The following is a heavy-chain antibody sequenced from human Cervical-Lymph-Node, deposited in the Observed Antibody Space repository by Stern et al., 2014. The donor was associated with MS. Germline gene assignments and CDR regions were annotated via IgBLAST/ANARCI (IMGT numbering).Heavy chain of an antibody. Sequence: EVQLVESGGGLVQPGRSLRLSCTGSGFIFGDYSLSLFRQAPGKGLEWVGFIRSKSYGGTPEYAASVRGRFTISRDDSKSIAELQMNSLRSEDTALYYCARGGSSGWFLYNAFDPWGQGTRVTVSS. CDR3: ARGGSSGWFLYNAFDP. D-gene: IGHD6-19*01. CDR1: GFIFGDYS. V-gene: IGHV3-49*03. J-gene: IGHJ5*02. CDR2: IRSKSYGGTP.